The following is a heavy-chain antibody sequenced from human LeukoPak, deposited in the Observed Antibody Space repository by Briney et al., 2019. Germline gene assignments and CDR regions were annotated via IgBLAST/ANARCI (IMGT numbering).Heavy chain of an antibody. Sequence: GASVKVSCKASGFGFSIYYMHWLRQAPGEGLEWMGWINTNTGNPTYAQGFTGRFVFSLDTSVSTAYLQISSLKAEDTAVYYCARGRFVRFLEWLYYYYYYGMDVWGQGTTVTVSS. D-gene: IGHD3-3*01. CDR2: INTNTGNP. CDR1: GFGFSIYY. J-gene: IGHJ6*02. CDR3: ARGRFVRFLEWLYYYYYYGMDV. V-gene: IGHV7-4-1*02.